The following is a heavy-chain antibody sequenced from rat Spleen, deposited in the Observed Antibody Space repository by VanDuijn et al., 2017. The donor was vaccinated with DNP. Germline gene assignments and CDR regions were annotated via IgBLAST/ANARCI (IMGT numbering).Heavy chain of an antibody. CDR2: ISPDGDST. CDR3: ARHVLPLRVWDY. J-gene: IGHJ2*01. V-gene: IGHV5-22*01. D-gene: IGHD1-4*01. Sequence: EVQLVEAGGGLVQPGRSLKLSCAASGFIISDYYMAWVRQAPTKGLEWVAYISPDGDSTHYGDSVKGRFTISRDNAKSTLYLQMDSLRSEDMATYYCARHVLPLRVWDYWGQGVMVTVSS. CDR1: GFIISDYY.